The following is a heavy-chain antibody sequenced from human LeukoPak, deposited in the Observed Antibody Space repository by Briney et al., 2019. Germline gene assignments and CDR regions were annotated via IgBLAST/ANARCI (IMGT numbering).Heavy chain of an antibody. V-gene: IGHV3-23*01. J-gene: IGHJ4*02. CDR1: GFTVSSNY. CDR2: ISGSGGST. CDR3: AKEETGSYSVGSFDY. Sequence: PGGSLRLSCAASGFTVSSNYMSWVRQAPGKGLEWVLGISGSGGSTYNADSVKGRFTISRDNSKNTLYLQMNSLRVEDTAVYYCAKEETGSYSVGSFDYWGQGTLVTVSS. D-gene: IGHD1-26*01.